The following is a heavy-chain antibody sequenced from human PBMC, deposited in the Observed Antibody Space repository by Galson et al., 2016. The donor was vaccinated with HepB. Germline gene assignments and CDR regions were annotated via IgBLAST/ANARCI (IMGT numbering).Heavy chain of an antibody. CDR2: ISYDGTKK. CDR1: GFTFSDFS. V-gene: IGHV3-30*01. J-gene: IGHJ5*02. CDR3: ARHSAHDQVGVCDL. D-gene: IGHD1-26*01. Sequence: SLRLSCAASGFTFSDFSLHWVRQAPGKGLEWVAGISYDGTKKYHADALKGRFTIFRDDSKNTLYLQMNSLRIEDSAVYMCARHSAHDQVGVCDLWGQGALVAVSS.